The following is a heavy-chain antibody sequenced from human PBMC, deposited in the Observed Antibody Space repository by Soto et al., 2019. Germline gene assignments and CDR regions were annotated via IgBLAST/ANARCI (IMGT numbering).Heavy chain of an antibody. D-gene: IGHD3-3*01. Sequence: GGSLRLFCAASGFSFGSYALSWVRQAPGKGLEWVSTISGSDGKTFYADSVKGRFSISRDTSQSTLYLQMNSLRADDTAIYYCARWSYLDYWGQGTRVTVSS. J-gene: IGHJ4*02. CDR1: GFSFGSYA. CDR3: ARWSYLDY. CDR2: ISGSDGKT. V-gene: IGHV3-23*01.